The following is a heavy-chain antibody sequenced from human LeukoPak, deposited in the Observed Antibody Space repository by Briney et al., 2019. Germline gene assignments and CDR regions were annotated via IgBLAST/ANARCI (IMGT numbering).Heavy chain of an antibody. CDR3: ARDRDTMVRGLRCYYGMDV. CDR1: GGSISSYY. J-gene: IGHJ6*02. D-gene: IGHD3-10*01. Sequence: PSETLSLTCTVSGGSISSYYWSWIRQPPGKGLEWIGYIYYSGSTNYNPSLKSRVTISVDTSKNQFSLKLSSVTAADTAVYYCARDRDTMVRGLRCYYGMDVWGQGTTVTVSS. CDR2: IYYSGST. V-gene: IGHV4-59*12.